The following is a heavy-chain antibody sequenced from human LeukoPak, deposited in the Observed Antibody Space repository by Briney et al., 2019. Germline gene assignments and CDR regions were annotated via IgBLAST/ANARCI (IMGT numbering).Heavy chain of an antibody. CDR1: GGSITSGTYY. D-gene: IGHD6-13*01. CDR3: ARGGGPPGTFDY. J-gene: IGHJ4*02. V-gene: IGHV4-61*02. CDR2: IYTSGNT. Sequence: SQTLSLTCTVSGGSITSGTYYWSWIRQPAGKGLEWIGRIYTSGNTKYNPSLTSRVTISVDTSKNQFSLKLSSVTAADTAVYYCARGGGPPGTFDYWGQGTLVTVSS.